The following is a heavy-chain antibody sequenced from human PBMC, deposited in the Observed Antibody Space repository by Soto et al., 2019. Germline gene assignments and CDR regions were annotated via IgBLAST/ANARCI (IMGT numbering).Heavy chain of an antibody. CDR3: ARAGYCSGGSCYRTWFDT. D-gene: IGHD2-15*01. CDR1: GYTFTSYD. CDR2: MNPNSGNT. V-gene: IGHV1-8*01. Sequence: QVQLVQSGAEVKKPGASVKVSCKASGYTFTSYDINWVRQATGQGLEWMGWMNPNSGNTGYAQKFQGRVTMTRNTSISTAYMELSSLRSEDTAVYYCARAGYCSGGSCYRTWFDTWGQGPLVTVSS. J-gene: IGHJ5*02.